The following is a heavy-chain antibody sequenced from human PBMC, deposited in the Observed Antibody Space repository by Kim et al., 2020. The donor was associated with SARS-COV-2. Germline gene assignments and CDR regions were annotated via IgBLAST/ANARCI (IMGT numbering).Heavy chain of an antibody. Sequence: SETLSLTCAVYGGSFSGYYWSWIRQPPGKWLEWIGEINHSGSTNYNPSLKSRVTISVDTSKNQFSLKLSSVTAADTAVYYCARADPSSSWNYYYYYYMD. D-gene: IGHD6-13*01. V-gene: IGHV4-34*01. CDR2: INHSGST. CDR1: GGSFSGYY. CDR3: ARADPSSSWNYYYYYYMD. J-gene: IGHJ6*03.